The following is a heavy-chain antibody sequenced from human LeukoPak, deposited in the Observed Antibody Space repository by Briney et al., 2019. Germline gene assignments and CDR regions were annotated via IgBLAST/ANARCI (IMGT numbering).Heavy chain of an antibody. CDR1: GFTVSSNY. CDR3: ARGDGVYVY. V-gene: IGHV3-53*01. CDR2: IYFGGTT. J-gene: IGHJ4*02. D-gene: IGHD5/OR15-5a*01. Sequence: GGSLRLSCADSGFTVSSNYMTWVRQVLGQGLEWVSVIYFGGTTYYADYVKGRFTISRDNSKNTVYLQMNSLRVEDTAVYYCARGDGVYVYWGQGTLVTVSS.